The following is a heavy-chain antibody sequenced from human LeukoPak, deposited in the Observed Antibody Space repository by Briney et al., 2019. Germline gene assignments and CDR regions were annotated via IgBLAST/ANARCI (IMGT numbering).Heavy chain of an antibody. CDR3: ARGNAHAFDI. CDR1: GFTFSSYA. J-gene: IGHJ3*02. Sequence: GGSLRLSCAASGFTFSSYAMSWVRQAPGEGLEWVSAITDDGGDTFHADSVKGRFTISRDNAENTLYLQMNSLRAEDTAVYFCARGNAHAFDIWGQGTMVTVSS. D-gene: IGHD1-1*01. V-gene: IGHV3-23*01. CDR2: ITDDGGDT.